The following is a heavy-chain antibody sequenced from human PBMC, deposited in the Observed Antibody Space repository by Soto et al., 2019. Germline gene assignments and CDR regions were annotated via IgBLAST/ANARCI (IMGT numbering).Heavy chain of an antibody. J-gene: IGHJ5*02. CDR2: IWYDGSNK. CDR3: ARDGPEQLYSSEGWFDP. V-gene: IGHV3-33*01. CDR1: GFTFSSYG. Sequence: PGGSLRLSCAASGFTFSSYGMHWVRQAPGKGLEWVAVIWYDGSNKDYADSVKGRFTISRDNSKNTLYLQMNSLRAEDTAVYYCARDGPEQLYSSEGWFDPWGQGTLVTGS. D-gene: IGHD6-25*01.